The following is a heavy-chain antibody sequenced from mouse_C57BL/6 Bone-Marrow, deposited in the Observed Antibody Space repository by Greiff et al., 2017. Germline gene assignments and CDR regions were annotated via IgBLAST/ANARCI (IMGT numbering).Heavy chain of an antibody. V-gene: IGHV1-55*01. CDR2: IYPGSGST. CDR3: ARGNYDYDEGHFDY. CDR1: GYTFTSYW. Sequence: QVQLQQPGAELVKPGASVKMSCKASGYTFTSYWITWVKQRPGQGLEWIGDIYPGSGSTNYNEKFKSKATLTVDTSSSTAYMQLSSLTSEDSAVYYCARGNYDYDEGHFDYWGQGTTLTVSS. J-gene: IGHJ2*01. D-gene: IGHD2-4*01.